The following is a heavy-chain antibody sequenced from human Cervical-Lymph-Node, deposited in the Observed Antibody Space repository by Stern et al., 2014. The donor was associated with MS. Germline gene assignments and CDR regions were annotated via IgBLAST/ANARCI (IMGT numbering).Heavy chain of an antibody. J-gene: IGHJ4*02. Sequence: VQLVQSGAEVTKPGASVKVSCKTSGYNFTNYFIHWVRQAPGAGLEWMGIINPRDGGRRYAQKYQGRITLTRDGSTTTVYMEISSLTSSDTAVYYCARTSYGANSLQLDFWGQGTLVTVS. D-gene: IGHD4/OR15-4a*01. CDR1: GYNFTNYF. CDR3: ARTSYGANSLQLDF. CDR2: INPRDGGR. V-gene: IGHV1-46*01.